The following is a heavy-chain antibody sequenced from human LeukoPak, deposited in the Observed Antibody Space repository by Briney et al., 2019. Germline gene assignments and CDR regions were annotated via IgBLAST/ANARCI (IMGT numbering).Heavy chain of an antibody. D-gene: IGHD6-19*01. J-gene: IGHJ5*02. V-gene: IGHV1-69*13. Sequence: SVTVSFKASGGTFSFYAIRWVRQPPAQGLEWMGGIIPFFGTANYAQKFQGRVTITAHESTSTGYIELSSLRSEDTGVYYCARTVAVAGTGWVDPWGQGTLVTVSS. CDR2: IIPFFGTA. CDR1: GGTFSFYA. CDR3: ARTVAVAGTGWVDP.